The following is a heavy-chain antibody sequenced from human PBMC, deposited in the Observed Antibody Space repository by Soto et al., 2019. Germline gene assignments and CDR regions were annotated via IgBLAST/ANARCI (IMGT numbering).Heavy chain of an antibody. J-gene: IGHJ4*02. CDR2: IYWDDDK. D-gene: IGHD2-8*01. CDR3: APWMYSDPHGYFYY. V-gene: IGHV2-5*02. CDR1: GFSLSTSGVG. Sequence: QITLKESGPTLVKPTQTLTLTCTFSGFSLSTSGVGVGWIRQPPGKALEWLALIYWDDDKRYSLSLESRLTVTKDTFKNPVVLTMTIMDPVDTSSSYCAPWMYSDPHGYFYYWGQGTLVTVSS.